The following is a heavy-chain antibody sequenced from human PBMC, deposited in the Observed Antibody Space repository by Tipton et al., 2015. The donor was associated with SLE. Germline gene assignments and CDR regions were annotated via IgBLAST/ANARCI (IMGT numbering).Heavy chain of an antibody. V-gene: IGHV4-34*04. CDR1: GGSFSGYY. CDR3: ARSHSSGRDYYYYMDV. Sequence: TLSLTCAVYGGSFSGYYWSWIRQPPGKGLEWIGSIYYTGSTYNNPSLKSRATISVDTSKNQFSLQLSSVTAADTAVYYCARSHSSGRDYYYYMDVWGNGTTVTVS. D-gene: IGHD6-19*01. CDR2: IYYTGST. J-gene: IGHJ6*03.